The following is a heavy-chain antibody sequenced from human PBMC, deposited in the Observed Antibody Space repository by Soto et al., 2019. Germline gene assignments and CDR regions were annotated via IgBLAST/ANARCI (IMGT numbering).Heavy chain of an antibody. Sequence: GESLNISCKGSGYSFTSYWISWVRQMPGKGLEWMGRIDPSDSYTNYSPSFQGHVTISADKSISTAYLQWSSLKASDTAMYYCARLVARPYDSSPPDYWGQGTLVTVSS. J-gene: IGHJ4*02. CDR1: GYSFTSYW. CDR2: IDPSDSYT. V-gene: IGHV5-10-1*01. CDR3: ARLVARPYDSSPPDY. D-gene: IGHD3-22*01.